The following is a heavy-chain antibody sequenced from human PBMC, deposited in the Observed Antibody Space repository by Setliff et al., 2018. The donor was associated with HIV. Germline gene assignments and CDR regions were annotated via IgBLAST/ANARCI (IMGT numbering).Heavy chain of an antibody. CDR2: FDPEDGET. CDR1: GFTLREVS. V-gene: IGHV1-24*01. D-gene: IGHD2-2*01. Sequence: ASVKVSCKVSGFTLREVSMHWVRQAPGKGLEWMGYFDPEDGETVYAQKFQGRVTMTEDTSTNTAYMELSGLRSGDTAVYYCAIDMVGGWLRPMPDFWGQ. J-gene: IGHJ4*02. CDR3: AIDMVGGWLRPMPDF.